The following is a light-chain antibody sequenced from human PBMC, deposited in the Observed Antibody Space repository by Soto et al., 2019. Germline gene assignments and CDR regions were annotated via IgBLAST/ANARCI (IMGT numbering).Light chain of an antibody. J-gene: IGLJ1*01. V-gene: IGLV2-14*03. Sequence: SVLTQPASVSVSPGQSITISCTGTSSDVGGYNYVSWYQHHPGKAPKLIIYDVSNRPSGVSIRLSGSKSDNTASLTISGLQPEDEADYHCSSYTTSNTRQIVFGTGTKVTVL. CDR3: SSYTTSNTRQIV. CDR2: DVS. CDR1: SSDVGGYNY.